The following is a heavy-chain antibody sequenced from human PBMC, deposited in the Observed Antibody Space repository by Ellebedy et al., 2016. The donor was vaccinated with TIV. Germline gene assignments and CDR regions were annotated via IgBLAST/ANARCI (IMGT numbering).Heavy chain of an antibody. D-gene: IGHD3-3*01. CDR2: IYYSGNT. V-gene: IGHV4-39*01. CDR1: GGSISSSPYY. Sequence: SETLSLTCTVSGGSISSSPYYWGWIRQPPGKGLEWIGTIYYSGNTYYNPSLKSRVTISVDTSKNQFSLKLSSVTAADTAVYYCARHTIFGVDYWGQGILVTVSS. CDR3: ARHTIFGVDY. J-gene: IGHJ4*02.